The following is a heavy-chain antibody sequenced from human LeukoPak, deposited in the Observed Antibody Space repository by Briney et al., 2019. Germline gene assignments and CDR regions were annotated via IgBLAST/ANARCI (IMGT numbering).Heavy chain of an antibody. CDR3: ARHDCSGGSCYPIAGFDY. Sequence: PSETLSLTCTVSGGSISSYYWSWIRQPPGKGLEWIGYIYCSGSTNYNPSLKSRVTISVDTSKNQFSLKLSSVTAADTAVYYCARHDCSGGSCYPIAGFDYWGQGTLVTVSS. CDR1: GGSISSYY. CDR2: IYCSGST. J-gene: IGHJ4*02. D-gene: IGHD2-15*01. V-gene: IGHV4-59*08.